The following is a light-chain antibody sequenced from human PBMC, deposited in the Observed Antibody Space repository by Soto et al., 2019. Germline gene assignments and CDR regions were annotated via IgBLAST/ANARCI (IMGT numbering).Light chain of an antibody. Sequence: QSALTQPASVSGSPGQSITISCTGTRSDIGGNNYVSWYQQHPGKAPKLMIYDVTNRPSGVSNRFSGSKSGNTASLTISGLQAEDEADYYCSSYTTSSTLFVGGTKVTVL. CDR1: RSDIGGNNY. V-gene: IGLV2-14*03. CDR2: DVT. CDR3: SSYTTSSTL. J-gene: IGLJ2*01.